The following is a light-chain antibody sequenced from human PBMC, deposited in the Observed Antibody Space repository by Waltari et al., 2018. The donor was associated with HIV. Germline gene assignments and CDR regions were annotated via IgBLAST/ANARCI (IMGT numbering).Light chain of an antibody. V-gene: IGLV1-51*01. Sequence: SVLPHPPSESAAPAHKLDISYSGTPPDLGNTYLSWYQQLPGTAPKLLIFDNNKGPSGITERFSGSKSGTSAILGITGIQTGDEADYYCGTWDSSLSAVVFGGGTKLTVL. CDR1: PPDLGNTY. CDR2: DNN. CDR3: GTWDSSLSAVV. J-gene: IGLJ2*01.